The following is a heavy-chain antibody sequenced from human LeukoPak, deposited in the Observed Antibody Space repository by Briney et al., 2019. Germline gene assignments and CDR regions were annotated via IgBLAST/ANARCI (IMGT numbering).Heavy chain of an antibody. CDR2: ISGSGGST. CDR3: ARVRGGWTFDP. CDR1: GFTFSSYA. J-gene: IGHJ5*02. Sequence: SGGSQRLSCAASGFTFSSYAMSWVRQAPGKGLEWVSAISGSGGSTYYADSVKGRFTISRDNSKNTLYLQMNSLRAEDTTVYYCARVRGGWTFDPWGQGTLVTVSS. V-gene: IGHV3-23*01. D-gene: IGHD6-19*01.